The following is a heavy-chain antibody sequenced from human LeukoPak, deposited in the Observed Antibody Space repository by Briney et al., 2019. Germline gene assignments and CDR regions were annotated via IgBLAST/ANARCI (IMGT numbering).Heavy chain of an antibody. Sequence: GGSLRLSCAASGFTFNDYAMHWVRQAPGKGLEWVSGISWNSGSIGYAGSVKGRFTISRDNAKNSLYLQMNSLRAEDTALYYCAKGRPPYGDPEGGAFDIWGQGTMVTVSS. J-gene: IGHJ3*02. CDR2: ISWNSGSI. CDR1: GFTFNDYA. D-gene: IGHD4-17*01. CDR3: AKGRPPYGDPEGGAFDI. V-gene: IGHV3-9*01.